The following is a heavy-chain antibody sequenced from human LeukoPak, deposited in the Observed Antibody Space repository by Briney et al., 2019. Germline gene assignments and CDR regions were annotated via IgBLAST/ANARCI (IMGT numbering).Heavy chain of an antibody. V-gene: IGHV4-39*01. CDR1: GGSISSSSYY. J-gene: IGHJ4*02. CDR2: IYYSGST. D-gene: IGHD3-10*01. Sequence: PSETLSLTCTVSGGSISSSSYYWGWIRQPPGKGLEWIGGIYYSGSTYYNPSLKSRVTISVDTSKNQFSLKLSSVTAADTAVYYCARAPDRRWFGIGSGYFDYWGQGTLVTVSS. CDR3: ARAPDRRWFGIGSGYFDY.